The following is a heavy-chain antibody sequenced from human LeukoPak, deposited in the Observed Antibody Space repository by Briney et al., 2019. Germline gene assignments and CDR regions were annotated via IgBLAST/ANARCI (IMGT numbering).Heavy chain of an antibody. CDR3: APGRFLEGFP. Sequence: SETLSLTCAVSGYSISSGYYGGWIRQPPGKGLEWIGSIYHSGSTYYNPSLKSRVTISVDTSKNQFSLKLSSVTAADTAVYYCAPGRFLEGFPWGQGTMVTVSS. J-gene: IGHJ5*02. V-gene: IGHV4-38-2*01. D-gene: IGHD3-3*01. CDR1: GYSISSGYY. CDR2: IYHSGST.